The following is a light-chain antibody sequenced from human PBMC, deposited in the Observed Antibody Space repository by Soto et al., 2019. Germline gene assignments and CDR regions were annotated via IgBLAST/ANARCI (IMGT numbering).Light chain of an antibody. Sequence: DIQMTQSPSTLSASVGDRVTVTCRASQSISSWLAWYQQKEGKAPKPLIYAASNVQNGVPSRFSGSGSGTGCTLPISSLRPEDFETYFCQQSYNNPWTFGQGTKVDIK. V-gene: IGKV1-39*01. CDR1: QSISSW. CDR2: AAS. CDR3: QQSYNNPWT. J-gene: IGKJ1*01.